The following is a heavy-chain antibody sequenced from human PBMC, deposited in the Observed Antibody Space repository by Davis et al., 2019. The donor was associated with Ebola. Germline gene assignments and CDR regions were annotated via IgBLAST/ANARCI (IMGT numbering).Heavy chain of an antibody. Sequence: SVKVSCKASGGTFSSYAISWVRQAPGQGLEWMGGIIPIFGTANYAQKFQGSVTITADESTSTAYMELSSLRSEDTAVYYCARDPPAMMSGWFDPWGQGTLVTVSP. CDR1: GGTFSSYA. V-gene: IGHV1-69*13. CDR3: ARDPPAMMSGWFDP. D-gene: IGHD2-2*01. CDR2: IIPIFGTA. J-gene: IGHJ5*02.